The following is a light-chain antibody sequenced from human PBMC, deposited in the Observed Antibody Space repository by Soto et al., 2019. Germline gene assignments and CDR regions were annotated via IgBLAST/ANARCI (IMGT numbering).Light chain of an antibody. J-gene: IGKJ1*01. CDR2: GAS. CDR3: QQYNNWPRT. Sequence: EKVMTQSPATLSVSPGESAPLPCRASESVSDNLAWYHQKPGQAPKLLIYGASTRATGTPARFSGGGSGTEFTLTISSLQSEDFAVYFCQQYNNWPRTFGQGTKVDNK. V-gene: IGKV3-15*01. CDR1: ESVSDN.